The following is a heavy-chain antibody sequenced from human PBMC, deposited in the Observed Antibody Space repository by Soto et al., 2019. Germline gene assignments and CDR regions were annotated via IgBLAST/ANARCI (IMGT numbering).Heavy chain of an antibody. V-gene: IGHV1-18*01. J-gene: IGHJ4*02. CDR1: GYTFTSYG. CDR2: INPNSGDT. CDR3: ARDPYYDILTGYSPFDY. D-gene: IGHD3-9*01. Sequence: GALVKVSCKASGYTFTSYGISWVRQAPGQGLEWMGWINPNSGDTNYAQKLQGRVTMTTDTSTSTAYMELRSLRSDDTAVYYCARDPYYDILTGYSPFDYWGQGTLVTVSS.